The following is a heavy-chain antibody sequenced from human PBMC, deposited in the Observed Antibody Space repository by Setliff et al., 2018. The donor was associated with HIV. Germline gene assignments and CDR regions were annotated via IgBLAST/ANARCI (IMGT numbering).Heavy chain of an antibody. J-gene: IGHJ5*02. Sequence: ASVKVSCKTSGYNFENYAINWVRQAPGQGLEWMGWINANSGSPTYALAFTGRFFFSVDTAVATAYLQINNLKTEDTAVYFCARGLYGDYGGDLNWLDPWGHGTRVTVSS. V-gene: IGHV7-4-1*02. CDR2: INANSGSP. D-gene: IGHD4-17*01. CDR1: GYNFENYA. CDR3: ARGLYGDYGGDLNWLDP.